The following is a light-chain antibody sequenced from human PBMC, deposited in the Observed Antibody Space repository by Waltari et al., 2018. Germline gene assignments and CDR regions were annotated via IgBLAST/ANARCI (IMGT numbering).Light chain of an antibody. CDR1: QSLSSTY. V-gene: IGKV3-20*01. J-gene: IGKJ2*01. CDR2: GAS. CDR3: QQYGRSPYT. Sequence: IVLTQSPGTLSLPPGERATLSCRASQSLSSTYLAWYQQKPGQAPRLLIYGASSRATGIPDRFSGSGSGTDFTLSISRLEPEDSAVYYCQQYGRSPYTFGQGTKLEIK.